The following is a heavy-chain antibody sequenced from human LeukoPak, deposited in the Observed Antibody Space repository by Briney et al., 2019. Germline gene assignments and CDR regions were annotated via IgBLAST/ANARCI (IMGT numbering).Heavy chain of an antibody. D-gene: IGHD3-10*01. CDR2: INPNSGGT. Sequence: ASVKVSCKASGYTFTGYYMHWVRQAPGQGLEWMGWINPNSGGTNYAQKFQGRVTMTRNTSISTAYMELSSLRSEDTAVYYCARAVYGSGSYRDYYYYMDVWGKGTTVTISS. CDR3: ARAVYGSGSYRDYYYYMDV. CDR1: GYTFTGYY. V-gene: IGHV1-2*02. J-gene: IGHJ6*03.